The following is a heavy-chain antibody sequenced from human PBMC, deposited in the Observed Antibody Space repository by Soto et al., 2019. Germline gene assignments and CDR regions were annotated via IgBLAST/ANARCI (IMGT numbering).Heavy chain of an antibody. CDR3: ARGDRGAFDL. J-gene: IGHJ3*01. CDR1: GFTFSYYW. Sequence: EVQLVESGGGLVRPGGSLRLSCAASGFTFSYYWMHWVRQAPGKGLVWVSRIHSDGSSTTYADFVKGRFIISRDNAMNTLDLQMNSVRVEDTAVYYCARGDRGAFDLWGQGTVVTVSS. CDR2: IHSDGSST. V-gene: IGHV3-74*01.